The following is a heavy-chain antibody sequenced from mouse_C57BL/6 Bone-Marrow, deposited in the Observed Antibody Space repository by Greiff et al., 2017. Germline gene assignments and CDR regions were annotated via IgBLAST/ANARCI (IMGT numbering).Heavy chain of an antibody. V-gene: IGHV1-81*01. CDR2: IYPRSGNT. CDR1: GYTFTSYG. D-gene: IGHD2-3*01. Sequence: VQLQQSGAELARPGASVKLSCKASGYTFTSYGISWVKQRTGQGLEWIGEIYPRSGNTYYNEKFKGKATLTADKSSSTAYMELRSLTSEDSAVYFCARSDGPWFAYWGQGTLVTVSA. J-gene: IGHJ3*01. CDR3: ARSDGPWFAY.